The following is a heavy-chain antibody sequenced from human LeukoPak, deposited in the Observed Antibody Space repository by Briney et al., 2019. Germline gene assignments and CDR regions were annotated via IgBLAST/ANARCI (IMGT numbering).Heavy chain of an antibody. V-gene: IGHV3-20*04. CDR2: INWNGGST. D-gene: IGHD3-10*01. CDR1: GFTFDDFG. J-gene: IGHJ4*02. Sequence: GGSLRLSCAASGFTFDDFGMSWVRQGPGKGLEWVSGINWNGGSTGYADSVKGRFTISRGNAKNSLYLQMNSLRAEDTALYYCARGFGSGSYYSHLVYWGQGTLVTVSS. CDR3: ARGFGSGSYYSHLVY.